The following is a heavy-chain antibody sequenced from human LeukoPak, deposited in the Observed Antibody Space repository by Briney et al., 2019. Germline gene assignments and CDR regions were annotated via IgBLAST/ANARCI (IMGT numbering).Heavy chain of an antibody. CDR3: AKDSDIAVAGTSFDY. J-gene: IGHJ4*02. CDR1: GFTFDDYT. V-gene: IGHV3-43*01. D-gene: IGHD6-19*01. CDR2: ISWDGGST. Sequence: GGSLRLSCAASGFTFDDYTMHWVLQAPGKGLEGVSLISWDGGSTYYADSVKGRFTISRDNSKNSLYLQMNSLRTEDTALYYCAKDSDIAVAGTSFDYWGQGTLVTVSS.